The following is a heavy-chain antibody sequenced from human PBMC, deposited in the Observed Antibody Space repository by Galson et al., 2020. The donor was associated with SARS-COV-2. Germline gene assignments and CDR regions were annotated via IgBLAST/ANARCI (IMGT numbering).Heavy chain of an antibody. Sequence: SETLSLTGTVSGGSISSYYWSWIRQPPGNGLEWLGNIYYRGSTNYNPSLKSRVTISVDTSKNHFSLKVSSVTAADTAVYYCARERYSSSWDYYGMDVWGQGTTVTVSS. CDR3: ARERYSSSWDYYGMDV. CDR2: IYYRGST. CDR1: GGSISSYY. D-gene: IGHD6-13*01. J-gene: IGHJ6*02. V-gene: IGHV4-59*01.